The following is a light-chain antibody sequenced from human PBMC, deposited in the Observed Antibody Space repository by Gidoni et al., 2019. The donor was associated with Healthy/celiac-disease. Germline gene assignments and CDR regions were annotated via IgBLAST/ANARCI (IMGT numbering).Light chain of an antibody. CDR2: DAS. CDR3: QQRSNWPPLT. J-gene: IGKJ4*01. CDR1: QSVSSY. V-gene: IGKV3-11*01. Sequence: DIVLTQSTATLSLSPGERATLSCRASQSVSSYVAWYQQKPCQAPRLLIYDASNRATGIPARFSGSGSGTDFTLTISSLEPDDFAVYYCQQRSNWPPLTFGGGTKVEI.